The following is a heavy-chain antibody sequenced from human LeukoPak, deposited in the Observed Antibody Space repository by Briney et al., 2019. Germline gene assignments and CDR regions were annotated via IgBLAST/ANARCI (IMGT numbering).Heavy chain of an antibody. CDR1: GGSISSHY. J-gene: IGHJ5*02. CDR3: ARDTSNWFDP. Sequence: PSETLSLTCTDSGGSISSHYWSWIRQPPGKGLEWIGYIYYSGSTNYNPSLKSRVTISVDTSKNQFSLKLSSVTAADTAVYYCARDTSNWFDPWGQGTLVTVSS. V-gene: IGHV4-59*11. CDR2: IYYSGST.